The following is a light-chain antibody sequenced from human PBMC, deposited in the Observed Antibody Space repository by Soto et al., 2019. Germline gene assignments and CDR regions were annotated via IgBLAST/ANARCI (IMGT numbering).Light chain of an antibody. V-gene: IGKV1-6*02. J-gene: IGKJ1*01. CDR3: LQDYNYPRT. CDR2: AAS. Sequence: AIQMTQSPSSLSAAVGDRVTITCRASQDIRNELGWYQQKPGKAPNLLIYAASSLHTGVPSRFSGSGSGTYFTLTISGLQPDDFATYYCLQDYNYPRTFGRGTKVDVK. CDR1: QDIRNE.